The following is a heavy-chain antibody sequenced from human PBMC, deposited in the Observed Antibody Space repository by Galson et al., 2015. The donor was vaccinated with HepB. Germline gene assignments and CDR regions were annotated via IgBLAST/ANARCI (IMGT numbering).Heavy chain of an antibody. CDR2: FDPEDGET. D-gene: IGHD2-15*01. V-gene: IGHV1-24*01. Sequence: SVKVSCKVSGYTLTELSMHWVRQAPGKGLEWMGGFDPEDGETIYAQKFQGRVTMTEDTSTDTAYMELSSLRSEDTAVYYCATGEEGYSYYFDYWGQGTLVTVSS. J-gene: IGHJ4*02. CDR3: ATGEEGYSYYFDY. CDR1: GYTLTELS.